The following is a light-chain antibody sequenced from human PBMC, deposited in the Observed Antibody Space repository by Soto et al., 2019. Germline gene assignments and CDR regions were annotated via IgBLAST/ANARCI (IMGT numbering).Light chain of an antibody. CDR3: QQYDNYPLT. J-gene: IGKJ4*01. CDR2: DAS. CDR1: QSINNW. V-gene: IGKV1-5*01. Sequence: DIQMNQSPSTLSASVGDRVTITCRASQSINNWLAWYQQKPGKAPKFLIYDASNLESGVPSRFSGRASGTEFTLTISSLQTDDYATYYCQQYDNYPLTFGGGTKVDI.